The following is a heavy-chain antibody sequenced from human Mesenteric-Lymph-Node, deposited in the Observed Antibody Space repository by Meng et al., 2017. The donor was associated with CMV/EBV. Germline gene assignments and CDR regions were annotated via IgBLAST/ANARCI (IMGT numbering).Heavy chain of an antibody. V-gene: IGHV4-39*07. Sequence: GSLRLSCTVSGGSISSSYYYWAWIRQPPGKGLEWIAGIISDGSTFYSPSLKSRVTMSDDTSKNRGSLKLSSVTAADTAVYYCATGWLSEDYWGPGTLVTVSS. CDR1: GGSISSSYYY. J-gene: IGHJ4*02. CDR2: IISDGST. CDR3: ATGWLSEDY. D-gene: IGHD2-15*01.